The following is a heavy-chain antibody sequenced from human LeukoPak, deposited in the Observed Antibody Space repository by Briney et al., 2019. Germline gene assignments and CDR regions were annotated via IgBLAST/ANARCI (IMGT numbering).Heavy chain of an antibody. D-gene: IGHD3-3*01. CDR1: GGSISSSSYY. J-gene: IGHJ5*02. V-gene: IGHV4-39*01. Sequence: SETLSLTCTVSGGSISSSSYYWGWIRQPPGKGLEWIGSIYYSGSTYYNPSLKSRVTISVDTSKNQFSLKLSSVTAADTAVYYCARVIFGVVIYWFDPWGQGTLSPSPQ. CDR2: IYYSGST. CDR3: ARVIFGVVIYWFDP.